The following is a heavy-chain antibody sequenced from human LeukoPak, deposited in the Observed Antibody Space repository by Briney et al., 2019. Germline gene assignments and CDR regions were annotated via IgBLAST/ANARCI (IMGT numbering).Heavy chain of an antibody. CDR2: IYYSGST. V-gene: IGHV4-39*07. CDR1: GGSISSSSYY. J-gene: IGHJ2*01. CDR3: ARTCRYSSSWYVAHWYFDL. D-gene: IGHD6-13*01. Sequence: SETLSLTCTVSGGSISSSSYYWGWIRQPPGKGLEWIGSIYYSGSTYYNPSLKSRVTISVDTSKNQFSLKLSSVTAADTAVYYCARTCRYSSSWYVAHWYFDLWGRGTLVTVSS.